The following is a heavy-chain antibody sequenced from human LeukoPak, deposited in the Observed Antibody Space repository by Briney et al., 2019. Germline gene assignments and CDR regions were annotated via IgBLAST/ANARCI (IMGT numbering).Heavy chain of an antibody. CDR2: ISAYNGNT. Sequence: ASVKVSCKASGYTFTTYGISWVRQAPGQGLEWMGWISAYNGNTNYAQKLQGRVTMTTDTSTSTAYMELRSLRSDDTAVYYCARDHYYYDSSGYRGAYFDYWGQGTLVTVSS. CDR3: ARDHYYYDSSGYRGAYFDY. CDR1: GYTFTTYG. V-gene: IGHV1-18*01. D-gene: IGHD3-22*01. J-gene: IGHJ4*02.